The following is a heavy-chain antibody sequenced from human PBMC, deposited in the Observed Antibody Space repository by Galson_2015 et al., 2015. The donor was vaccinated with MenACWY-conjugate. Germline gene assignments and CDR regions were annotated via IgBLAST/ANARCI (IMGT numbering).Heavy chain of an antibody. D-gene: IGHD5-12*01. CDR2: IYYSGST. J-gene: IGHJ6*02. CDR1: GDSMSSDSYY. Sequence: ETLSLTCTVSGDSMSSDSYYWGWIRQPPGKGLEWIASIYYSGSTYCNPSLKSRVTISRDTSKNQFSLNLTSVTAADTAVYYCHVDIVTAANSYDYGMEVWGQGTTVTVS. V-gene: IGHV4-39*07. CDR3: HVDIVTAANSYDYGMEV.